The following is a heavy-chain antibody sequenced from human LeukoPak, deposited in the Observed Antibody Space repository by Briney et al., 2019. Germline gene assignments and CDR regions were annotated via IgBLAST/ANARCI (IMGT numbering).Heavy chain of an antibody. CDR1: GFTFSSYW. J-gene: IGHJ4*02. Sequence: PGRSLRLSCAASGFTFSSYWMHWVRQVPGKGLVWVARINPGGSSITYADSAKGRFTIPRDNAKNTLYLQMDSLRAEDTGVYYCARSNQADDYWGQGTLVTVSS. V-gene: IGHV3-74*01. CDR2: INPGGSSI. D-gene: IGHD1-14*01. CDR3: ARSNQADDY.